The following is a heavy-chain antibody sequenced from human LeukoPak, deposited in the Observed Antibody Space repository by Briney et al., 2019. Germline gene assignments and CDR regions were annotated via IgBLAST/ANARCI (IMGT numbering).Heavy chain of an antibody. D-gene: IGHD6-19*01. CDR3: ARAAAVTGAFRDNWFDP. V-gene: IGHV3-30*03. CDR2: ISYDGSNK. Sequence: GGSLRLSCAASGFTFSSYGMHWVRQAPGKGPEWVAVISYDGSNKYYADSVKGRFTISRDNSKNTLYLQMNSLRAEDTAVYYCARAAAVTGAFRDNWFDPWGQGSLVTVSS. CDR1: GFTFSSYG. J-gene: IGHJ5*02.